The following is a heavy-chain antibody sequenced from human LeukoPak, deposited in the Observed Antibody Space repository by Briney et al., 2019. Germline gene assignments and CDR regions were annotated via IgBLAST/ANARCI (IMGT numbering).Heavy chain of an antibody. J-gene: IGHJ5*02. CDR3: ARDLHYYGSGP. D-gene: IGHD3-10*01. V-gene: IGHV3-21*01. CDR1: GFNFRDYS. Sequence: GGSLRLSCVAYGFNFRDYSMNWVRQAPGKGLDWVSGISGTSSYMYFGDSVKGRFTVSRDNAKNSLYLQMESLRVEDTAVYYCARDLHYYGSGPWGQGTLVTVSS. CDR2: ISGTSSYM.